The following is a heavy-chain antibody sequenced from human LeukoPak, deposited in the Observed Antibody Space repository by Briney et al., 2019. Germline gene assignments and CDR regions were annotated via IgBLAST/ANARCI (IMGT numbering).Heavy chain of an antibody. D-gene: IGHD6-6*01. CDR2: ISSSSGYI. V-gene: IGHV3-21*01. CDR3: AREYSSSVSFDP. Sequence: GGSLRLSCAASGFNIGTYFMNWIRHAPGKGLEWVSSISSSSGYIYHADSVKGRFTISRDNAKNSLYLQMNSLRAEDTAVYYCAREYSSSVSFDPWGQGTLVTVSS. J-gene: IGHJ5*02. CDR1: GFNIGTYF.